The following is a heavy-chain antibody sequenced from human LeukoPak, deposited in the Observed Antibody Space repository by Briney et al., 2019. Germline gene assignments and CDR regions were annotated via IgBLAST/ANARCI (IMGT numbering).Heavy chain of an antibody. J-gene: IGHJ4*02. D-gene: IGHD3-22*01. CDR2: IHHSGST. CDR1: GYSISSGYY. CDR3: ARDYYYDSSGYYPTSVY. V-gene: IGHV4-38-2*02. Sequence: SETLSLTCTVSGYSISSGYYWGWIRQPPGKGLEWIGSIHHSGSTYYNPSLKSRVTISVDTSKNQFSLKLSSVTAADTAVYYCARDYYYDSSGYYPTSVYWGQGTLVTVSS.